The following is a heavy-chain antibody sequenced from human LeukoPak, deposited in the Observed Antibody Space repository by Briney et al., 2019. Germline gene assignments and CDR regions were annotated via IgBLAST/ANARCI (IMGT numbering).Heavy chain of an antibody. D-gene: IGHD3-3*01. J-gene: IGHJ5*02. V-gene: IGHV4-38-2*02. Sequence: SETLSLTCTVSAYSISSGYYWGWIRQPPGKGLEWIGSIYHSGSTYYNPSLKSRVTISVDTSKNQFSLKLSSVTAADTAVYYCARVAPQTYYDFWSGYPYLNWFDPWGQGTLVTVSS. CDR3: ARVAPQTYYDFWSGYPYLNWFDP. CDR2: IYHSGST. CDR1: AYSISSGYY.